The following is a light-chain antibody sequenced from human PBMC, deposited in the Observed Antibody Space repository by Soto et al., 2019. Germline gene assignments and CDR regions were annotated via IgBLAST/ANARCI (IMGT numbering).Light chain of an antibody. V-gene: IGLV1-40*01. CDR1: GSNIGAPYD. J-gene: IGLJ1*01. CDR2: GST. CDR3: QSYDSSLSGYV. Sequence: QSVLTQPPSLSAAPGQRVTISCTGSGSNIGAPYDVHWYQHLPGTAPKLLIYGSTNRPPGVPGRFSGSKSGTSASLAITGIQAEDDADYYCQSYDSSLSGYVFGARTKVTVL.